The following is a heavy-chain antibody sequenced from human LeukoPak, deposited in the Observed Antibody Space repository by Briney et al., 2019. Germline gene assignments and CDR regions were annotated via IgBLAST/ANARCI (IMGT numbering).Heavy chain of an antibody. V-gene: IGHV4-34*01. Sequence: SETLSLTCAVYGGSFSGYYWSWIRQPPGKGLEWIGEINHSGSTNYNPSLKSRVTISVDTSKNQFSLKLSSVTAADTAVYYCASLTGTTDYYYYYMDVRGQGTTVTVSS. J-gene: IGHJ6*03. CDR1: GGSFSGYY. CDR2: INHSGST. CDR3: ASLTGTTDYYYYYMDV. D-gene: IGHD1-20*01.